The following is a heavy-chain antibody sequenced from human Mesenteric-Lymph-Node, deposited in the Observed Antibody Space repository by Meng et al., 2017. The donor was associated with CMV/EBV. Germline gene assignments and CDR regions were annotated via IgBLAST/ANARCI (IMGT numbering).Heavy chain of an antibody. CDR3: ARVRSGKYENIDY. Sequence: LGGSCSDNFWSRIRQPPGGGLEWIGEIIHNGDTNYNPSLKSRVTISIDTSKNQLFLIMNSLSAADTAVYYCARVRSGKYENIDYWGQGVLVTVSS. CDR2: IIHNGDT. D-gene: IGHD6-19*01. V-gene: IGHV4-34*12. CDR1: GGSCSDNF. J-gene: IGHJ4*02.